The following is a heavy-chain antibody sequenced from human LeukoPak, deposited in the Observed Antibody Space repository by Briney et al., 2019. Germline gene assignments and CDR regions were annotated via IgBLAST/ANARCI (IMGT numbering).Heavy chain of an antibody. D-gene: IGHD6-13*01. CDR3: AGDGGIIAAADPDYYYYMDV. Sequence: GALVKVSCKASGYTFSSYAISWVRQAPGQGLEWMGGIIPIFGTANYAQKFQGRVTITADESTSTAYMELSSLRSEDTAVYYCAGDGGIIAAADPDYYYYMDVWGKGTTVTISS. V-gene: IGHV1-69*13. CDR1: GYTFSSYA. CDR2: IIPIFGTA. J-gene: IGHJ6*03.